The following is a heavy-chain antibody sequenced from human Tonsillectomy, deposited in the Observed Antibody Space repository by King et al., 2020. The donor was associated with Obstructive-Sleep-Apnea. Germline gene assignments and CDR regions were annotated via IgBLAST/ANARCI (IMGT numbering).Heavy chain of an antibody. CDR1: GGTFSSYA. V-gene: IGHV1-69*09. Sequence: QLVQSGAEVKKPGSSVKVSCKASGGTFSSYAISWVRQAPGQGLEWMGGIIPILGIANYAQKFQGRVTITADKSTSTAYRELSSPRSEDTAVYYCARAGGRGITGTGVAWGQGTLVTVSS. CDR3: ARAGGRGITGTGVA. J-gene: IGHJ5*02. CDR2: IIPILGIA. D-gene: IGHD1-7*01.